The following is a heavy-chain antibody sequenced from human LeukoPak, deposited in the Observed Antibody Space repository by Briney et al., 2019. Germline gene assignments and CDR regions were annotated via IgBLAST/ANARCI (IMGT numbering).Heavy chain of an antibody. CDR1: GFTFSSYS. V-gene: IGHV3-21*01. J-gene: IGHJ3*02. Sequence: GGSLRLSCAASGFTFSSYSMNWVRQAPGKGLEWVSSISSASTYIYYADSVKGRFTISRDNAKNSLYLQMNSLRAEDTAMYYCAKHPAFDIWGQGTMVTVSS. CDR2: ISSASTYI. CDR3: AKHPAFDI.